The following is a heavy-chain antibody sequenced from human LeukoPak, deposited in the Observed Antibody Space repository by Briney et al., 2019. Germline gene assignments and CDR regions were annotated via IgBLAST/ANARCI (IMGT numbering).Heavy chain of an antibody. D-gene: IGHD2-2*02. CDR2: ISSSSSYI. J-gene: IGHJ6*02. CDR1: GFTFSSYS. V-gene: IGHV3-21*01. Sequence: GGSLRLSCAASGFTFSSYSMNWVRQAPGKGLEWVSSISSSSSYIYYADSVKGRFTISRDNAKNSLYLQMNSLRAEDTAVYYCARDLTMGYQLLYRQYYYYYGMDVWGQGTTVTVSS. CDR3: ARDLTMGYQLLYRQYYYYYGMDV.